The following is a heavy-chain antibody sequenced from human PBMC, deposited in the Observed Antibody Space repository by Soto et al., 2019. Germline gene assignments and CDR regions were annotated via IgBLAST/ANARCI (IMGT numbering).Heavy chain of an antibody. CDR1: GGTFSSYA. Sequence: QVQLVQSGAEVQKPGSSVKVSCKASGGTFSSYAISWVRQAPGQGREWMGGIIPIFGTANYAQKFQGRVTITADKSTSTAYMELSSLRSEDTAVYYCATTDSGPLPTSPWGQGTLVTVSS. J-gene: IGHJ5*02. D-gene: IGHD1-26*01. CDR3: ATTDSGPLPTSP. CDR2: IIPIFGTA. V-gene: IGHV1-69*06.